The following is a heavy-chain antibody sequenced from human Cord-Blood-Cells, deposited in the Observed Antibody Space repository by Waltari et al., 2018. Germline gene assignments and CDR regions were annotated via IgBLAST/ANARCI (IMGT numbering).Heavy chain of an antibody. J-gene: IGHJ3*02. Sequence: EVQLVESGGGLVQPGRSLRLSCAASGFTFDDYAMHWVRQATGKGLELVSGISWNSGSIGYADSVKGRFTISRDNAKNSLYLQMNSLRAEDMALYYCAKGRIQLWFYDAFDIWGQGTMVTVSS. CDR2: ISWNSGSI. CDR3: AKGRIQLWFYDAFDI. D-gene: IGHD5-18*01. V-gene: IGHV3-9*03. CDR1: GFTFDDYA.